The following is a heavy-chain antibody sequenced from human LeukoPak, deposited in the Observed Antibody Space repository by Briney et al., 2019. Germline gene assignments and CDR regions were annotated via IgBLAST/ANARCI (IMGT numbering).Heavy chain of an antibody. CDR2: INPNSGAT. J-gene: IGHJ5*02. V-gene: IGHV1-2*02. D-gene: IGHD3-10*01. CDR3: ARDNGSGSHLLNWFDP. Sequence: GASVKVSCKASGYTFTGYYMHWVRQAPGQGLEWMGWINPNSGATNYAQKFQGRVTMTRDTSISTAYMELSRLRSDDTAVYYCARDNGSGSHLLNWFDPWGQGTLGTVSS. CDR1: GYTFTGYY.